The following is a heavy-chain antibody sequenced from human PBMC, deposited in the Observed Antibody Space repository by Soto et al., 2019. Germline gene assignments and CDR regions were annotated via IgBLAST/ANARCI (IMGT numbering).Heavy chain of an antibody. CDR1: GSSVSSGGYY. CDR3: AREGLGRSGAFEY. Sequence: QVQLQESGPGLVKPSQTLSLTCTVSGSSVSSGGYYWNWIRQLPGKGLEWIGYIFRSGTTNYNPCRRGGVSVSGETAANQFSLILSSVTAADTALCYGAREGLGRSGAFEYWGQGSLVTVSS. J-gene: IGHJ4*02. V-gene: IGHV4-31*03. CDR2: IFRSGTT. D-gene: IGHD6-19*01.